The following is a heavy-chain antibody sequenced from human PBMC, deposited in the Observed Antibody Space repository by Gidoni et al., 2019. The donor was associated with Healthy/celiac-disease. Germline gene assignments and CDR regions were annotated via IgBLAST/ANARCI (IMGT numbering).Heavy chain of an antibody. Sequence: EVQLVESGGGLVQPGGSLRLSCAASGFTFSNAWMSWVRQAPGKGLEWVGRIKSKTDGGTTDYAAPVKGRFTISRDDSKNTLYLQMNSLKTEDTAVYYCTTEPITTLSPGAFDIWGQGTMVTVSS. J-gene: IGHJ3*02. V-gene: IGHV3-15*01. CDR2: IKSKTDGGTT. CDR1: GFTFSNAW. D-gene: IGHD3-3*01. CDR3: TTEPITTLSPGAFDI.